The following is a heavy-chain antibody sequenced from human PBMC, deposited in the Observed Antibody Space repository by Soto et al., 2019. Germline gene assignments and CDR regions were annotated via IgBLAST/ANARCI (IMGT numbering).Heavy chain of an antibody. Sequence: QVLLVQSGAEVKKPGSSVRVSCKTSGGTFSSFAISWVRLAPGQGLEWMGVIVPMFAAPTYAQKFQGRVYITADESTRTACMELSRLRSDDTAVYYCARDRVMRGNAYYYGMDVWGQGTTVTVSS. D-gene: IGHD2-21*01. CDR1: GGTFSSFA. CDR2: IVPMFAAP. V-gene: IGHV1-69*12. J-gene: IGHJ6*02. CDR3: ARDRVMRGNAYYYGMDV.